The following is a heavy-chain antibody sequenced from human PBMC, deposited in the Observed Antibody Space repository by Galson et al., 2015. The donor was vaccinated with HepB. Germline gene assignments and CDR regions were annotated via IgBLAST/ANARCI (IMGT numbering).Heavy chain of an antibody. V-gene: IGHV1-24*01. CDR1: GYTLTELS. CDR2: FDPEDGET. D-gene: IGHD2-15*01. J-gene: IGHJ3*02. CDR3: ATDHRGRVVVAVGAAFDI. Sequence: SVKVSCKVSGYTLTELSMYWVRQAPGKGLEWMGGFDPEDGETICAQKLQGRVTMTEDTSTDTAYMELSSLRSEDTAVYYCATDHRGRVVVAVGAAFDIWGQGTMVTVSS.